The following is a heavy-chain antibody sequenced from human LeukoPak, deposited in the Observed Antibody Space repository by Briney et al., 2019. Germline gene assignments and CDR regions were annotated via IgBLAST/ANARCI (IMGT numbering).Heavy chain of an antibody. CDR2: ISSSGSTI. Sequence: GGSLRLSCAASGFTFSDYYMSWIRQAPGKGLEWVSYISSSGSTIYYADSVKGRFTISRDNAKNSLYLQMNSLRAEDTAVYYCARDSPRGYYDSSGYLRHFDYWGQGTLVTVSS. CDR3: ARDSPRGYYDSSGYLRHFDY. J-gene: IGHJ4*02. V-gene: IGHV3-11*01. CDR1: GFTFSDYY. D-gene: IGHD3-22*01.